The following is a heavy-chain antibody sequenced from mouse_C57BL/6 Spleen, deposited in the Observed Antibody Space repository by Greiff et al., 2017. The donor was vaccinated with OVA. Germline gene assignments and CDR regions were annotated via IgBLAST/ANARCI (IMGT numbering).Heavy chain of an antibody. Sequence: VKLQESGPELVKPGASVKISCKASGYAFSSSWMNWVKQRPGKGLEWIGRIYPGDGDTNYNGKFKGTATLTADKSSSTAYMQLSSLTSEDSAVYFCAYGNAWFAYWGQGTLVTVTA. CDR3: AYGNAWFAY. CDR2: IYPGDGDT. J-gene: IGHJ3*01. CDR1: GYAFSSSW. V-gene: IGHV1-82*01. D-gene: IGHD2-1*01.